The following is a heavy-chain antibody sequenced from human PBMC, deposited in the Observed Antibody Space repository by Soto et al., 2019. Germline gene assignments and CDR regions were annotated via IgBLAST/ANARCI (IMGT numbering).Heavy chain of an antibody. J-gene: IGHJ4*02. V-gene: IGHV3-74*01. Sequence: LRLSCAASGFTFSSYWMHWVRQAPGKGLVWVSRINSDGSSTSYADSVKGRFTISRDNAKNTLYLQMNSLRAEDTAVYYCARGSTHPYYFDYWGQGTLVTVSS. CDR1: GFTFSSYW. CDR2: INSDGSST. CDR3: ARGSTHPYYFDY.